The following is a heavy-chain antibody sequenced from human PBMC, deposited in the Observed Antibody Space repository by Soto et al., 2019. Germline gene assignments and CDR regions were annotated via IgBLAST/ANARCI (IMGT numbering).Heavy chain of an antibody. Sequence: GGSLILSCAASGFTFSSYGMHWVRQAPGKGLEWVAVISYDGSNKYYADSVKGRFTISRDNSKNTLYLQMNSLRAEDTAVYYCAKGHTVTSYMDVWGKGTTVTVSS. V-gene: IGHV3-30*18. CDR1: GFTFSSYG. J-gene: IGHJ6*03. D-gene: IGHD4-17*01. CDR3: AKGHTVTSYMDV. CDR2: ISYDGSNK.